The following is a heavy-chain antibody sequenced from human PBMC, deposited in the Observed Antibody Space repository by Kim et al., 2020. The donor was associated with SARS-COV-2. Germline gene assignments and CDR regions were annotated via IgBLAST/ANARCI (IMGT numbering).Heavy chain of an antibody. CDR2: INHSGST. CDR3: ARGRGSGWYFPYFDY. V-gene: IGHV4-34*01. Sequence: SETLSLTCAVYGGSFSGYYWSWIRQPPGKGLEWIGEINHSGSTNYNPSLKSRVTISVDTSKNQFSLKLSSVTAADTAVYYCARGRGSGWYFPYFDYWGQGTLVTVSS. CDR1: GGSFSGYY. J-gene: IGHJ4*02. D-gene: IGHD6-19*01.